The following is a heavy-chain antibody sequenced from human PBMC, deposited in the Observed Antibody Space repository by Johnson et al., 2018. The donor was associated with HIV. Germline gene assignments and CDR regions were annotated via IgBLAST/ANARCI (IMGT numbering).Heavy chain of an antibody. V-gene: IGHV3-11*04. CDR1: GFTFSDYY. D-gene: IGHD5-12*01. CDR2: ISSSGSTI. CDR3: ARYPIRDDAFDV. J-gene: IGHJ3*01. Sequence: QEQLVESGGGLVKPGGSLRLSCAASGFTFSDYYMSWIRQAPGKGLEWVSYISSSGSTIYYADSVKGRFTISRDNSKNTLYLQMNSLRVEDTAVYYCARYPIRDDAFDVWGQGTMVTVSS.